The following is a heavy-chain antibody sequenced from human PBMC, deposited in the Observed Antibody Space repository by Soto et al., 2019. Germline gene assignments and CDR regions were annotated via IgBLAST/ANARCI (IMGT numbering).Heavy chain of an antibody. V-gene: IGHV3-23*01. CDR2: ISGSGGST. D-gene: IGHD3-10*01. CDR3: AKENYGSGSYYNPRDAFDI. J-gene: IGHJ3*02. CDR1: GFTFSSYA. Sequence: GGSLRLSCAASGFTFSSYAMSWVRQAPGKGLEWVSAISGSGGSTYYADSVKGRFTISRDNSKNTLYLQMNSLRAEDTAVYYCAKENYGSGSYYNPRDAFDIWGQGTMVTVSS.